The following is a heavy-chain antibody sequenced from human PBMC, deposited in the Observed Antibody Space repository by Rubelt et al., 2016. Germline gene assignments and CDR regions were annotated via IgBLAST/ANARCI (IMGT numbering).Heavy chain of an antibody. Sequence: QLQLQESGPGLVKPSETLSLTCTVSGGSISSSSYYWGWIRQPPGKGLEWIGSIYHSGNTYYNPSLKSRVHISGHTSKNQFSLKLSSVTAADTAVYYCARDRFRYSGYDFDYWGQGTLVTVSS. CDR3: ARDRFRYSGYDFDY. D-gene: IGHD5-12*01. V-gene: IGHV4-39*07. CDR1: GGSISSSSYY. CDR2: IYHSGNT. J-gene: IGHJ4*02.